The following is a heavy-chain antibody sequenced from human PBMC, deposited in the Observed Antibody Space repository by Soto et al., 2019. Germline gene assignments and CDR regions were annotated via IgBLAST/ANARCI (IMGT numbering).Heavy chain of an antibody. Sequence: QVQLRESGPGLVKPSETLSLTCTVSGGSISSYYWSWIRQPPGKGLEWIGYIYYSGSTNYNPSLKSRVTISVDTSKNQFSLKLSSVTAADTAVYYCARSLGSEPYDFWSGSPKPLPVHMDVWGQGTTVTVSS. CDR1: GGSISSYY. V-gene: IGHV4-59*01. J-gene: IGHJ6*02. CDR3: ARSLGSEPYDFWSGSPKPLPVHMDV. D-gene: IGHD3-3*01. CDR2: IYYSGST.